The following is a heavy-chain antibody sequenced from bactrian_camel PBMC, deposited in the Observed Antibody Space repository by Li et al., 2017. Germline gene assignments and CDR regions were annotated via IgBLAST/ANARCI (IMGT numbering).Heavy chain of an antibody. CDR3: AKSDGGAVN. CDR1: GFTFSDHD. Sequence: VQLVESGGGLVQPGGPLRLSCAASGFTFSDHDMSWVRQAPGKGLEWVSSIDSGGGTYYADSVKGRFTISRDNAKNTLYLQLNSLKTEDTAMYYCAKSDGGAVNWGQGTQVTVS. V-gene: IGHV3S40*01. J-gene: IGHJ4*01. CDR2: IDSGGGT.